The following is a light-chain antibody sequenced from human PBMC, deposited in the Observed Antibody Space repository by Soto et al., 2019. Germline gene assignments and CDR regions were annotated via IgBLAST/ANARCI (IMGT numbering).Light chain of an antibody. V-gene: IGKV1-8*01. Sequence: AIRMTQSPSSFSASTGDRVTSTCRASQGIRSHLAWYQVKPGKAPRLLIYTASYLESGVPSRFSGSGSGTDFTLTISSLQSEDFAVYYCQQYFSYPLTFGGGTKVEIK. CDR2: TAS. J-gene: IGKJ4*01. CDR1: QGIRSH. CDR3: QQYFSYPLT.